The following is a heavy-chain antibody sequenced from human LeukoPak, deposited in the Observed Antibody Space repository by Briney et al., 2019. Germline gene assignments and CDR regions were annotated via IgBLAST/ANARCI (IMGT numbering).Heavy chain of an antibody. CDR1: GYTFTNYD. D-gene: IGHD3/OR15-3a*01. CDR3: ARGPNHDLWNGYSYSYYYLEV. CDR2: MNPNTGNT. V-gene: IGHV1-8*01. J-gene: IGHJ6*03. Sequence: ASVKVSCKASGYTFTNYDINWVRQASGQGLEWMGWMNPNTGNTGYAQKFQGRLTMTRDTSISTAYMELSSLRSEDTAMYYCARGPNHDLWNGYSYSYYYLEVWGKGTTVTVSS.